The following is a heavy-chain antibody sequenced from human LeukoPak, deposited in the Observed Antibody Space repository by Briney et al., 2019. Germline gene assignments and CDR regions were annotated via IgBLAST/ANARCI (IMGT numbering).Heavy chain of an antibody. D-gene: IGHD1-26*01. V-gene: IGHV4-4*07. Sequence: SETLSLTCTVSGGSISSYYWSWIRQPAGKGLEWIGRIYTSGSTNYNPSLKSRVTISVDTSKNQFSLKLSSVTAADTAVYYCARNADRYSGSYYVRVFDYWGQGTLVTVSS. CDR1: GGSISSYY. J-gene: IGHJ4*02. CDR2: IYTSGST. CDR3: ARNADRYSGSYYVRVFDY.